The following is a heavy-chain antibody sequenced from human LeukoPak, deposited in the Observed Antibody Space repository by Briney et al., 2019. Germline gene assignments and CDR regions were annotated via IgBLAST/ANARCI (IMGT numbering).Heavy chain of an antibody. Sequence: SETLSLTCTVSGGSVSSGSYYWSWIRQPPGKGLEWIGYSYYSGSTNYNPSLKSRVTISVDTSKNQFSLKLSSVTAADTAVYYCARVYGDYGGGAFDYWGQGTLVTVSS. CDR2: SYYSGST. CDR3: ARVYGDYGGGAFDY. D-gene: IGHD4-17*01. V-gene: IGHV4-61*01. J-gene: IGHJ4*02. CDR1: GGSVSSGSYY.